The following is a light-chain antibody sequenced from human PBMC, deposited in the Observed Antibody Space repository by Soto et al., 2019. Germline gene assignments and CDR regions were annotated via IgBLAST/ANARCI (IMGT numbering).Light chain of an antibody. J-gene: IGKJ1*01. Sequence: DIQMTQSPSTLSASVGDRVTITCRASQSIDNWLAWYQQKPGKAPKLLIYKASSLESGVPSGFSGSGSGTEFTLTISSLQPDDFATYYCQQYYTYSRTFGQGTKVEI. CDR2: KAS. CDR3: QQYYTYSRT. CDR1: QSIDNW. V-gene: IGKV1-5*03.